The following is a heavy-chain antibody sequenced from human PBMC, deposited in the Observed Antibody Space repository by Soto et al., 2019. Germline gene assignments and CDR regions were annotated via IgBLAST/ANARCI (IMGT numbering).Heavy chain of an antibody. D-gene: IGHD2-21*02. Sequence: EVQLVESGGDLVQPGGSLRLSCAASGFTFSSNSMNWVRQAPGKGLEWISYITSSSSTIYYADSVKGRFTISRDNAKNSLYLQIISLRDEDTAVYYCARARVGTAYFDYWGQGTRVTVSS. CDR2: ITSSSSTI. V-gene: IGHV3-48*02. J-gene: IGHJ4*02. CDR1: GFTFSSNS. CDR3: ARARVGTAYFDY.